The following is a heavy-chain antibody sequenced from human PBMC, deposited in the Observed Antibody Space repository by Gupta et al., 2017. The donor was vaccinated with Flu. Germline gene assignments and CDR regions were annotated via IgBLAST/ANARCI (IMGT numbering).Heavy chain of an antibody. Sequence: QVELKESGPGLVKPWETLSLTCTVSGASVGGSYWNWIRQVPGRGLEWIAYRSYGTGGQYKPSLKSRVTVSVDTSKNQVSLEMMSLTVADTAVYFYAILFSPSPYGYFDPWGQGIQVTV. CDR1: GASVGGSY. V-gene: IGHV4-59*08. CDR2: RSYGTGG. D-gene: IGHD5-18*01. CDR3: AILFSPSPYGYFDP. J-gene: IGHJ5*02.